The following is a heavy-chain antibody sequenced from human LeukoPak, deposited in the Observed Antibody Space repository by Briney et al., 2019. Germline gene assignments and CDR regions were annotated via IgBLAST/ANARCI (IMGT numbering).Heavy chain of an antibody. D-gene: IGHD1-14*01. CDR2: INHSGST. J-gene: IGHJ5*02. V-gene: IGHV4-34*01. CDR1: GGSFSGYY. CDR3: ARGTSPRNP. Sequence: KPSETLSLTCAVYGGSFSGYYWSWIRQPPGKGLEWIGEINHSGSTNYNPSLKSRVTISVDTSKNQFSLKLSSVTAADTAVYYCARGTSPRNPWGQGTLVTVSS.